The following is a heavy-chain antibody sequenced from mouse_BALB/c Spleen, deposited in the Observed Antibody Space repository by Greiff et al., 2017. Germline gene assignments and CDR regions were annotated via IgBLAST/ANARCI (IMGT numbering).Heavy chain of an antibody. D-gene: IGHD2-10*02. CDR2: INPYNGGT. Sequence: EVQLQQSGPELVKPGASMKISCKASGYSFTGYTMNWVKQSHGKNLEWIGLINPYNGGTSYNQKFKGKATLTVDKSSSTAYMELLSLTSEDSAVYYCARYKYGNYRLYYYAMDYWGQGTSVTVSS. CDR1: GYSFTGYT. V-gene: IGHV1-18*01. CDR3: ARYKYGNYRLYYYAMDY. J-gene: IGHJ4*01.